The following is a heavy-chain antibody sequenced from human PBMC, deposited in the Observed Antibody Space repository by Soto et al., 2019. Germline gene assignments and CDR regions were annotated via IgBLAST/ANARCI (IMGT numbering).Heavy chain of an antibody. J-gene: IGHJ6*03. D-gene: IGHD2-15*01. Sequence: QVQLQESGPGLVKPSETLSLTCTVSGVSISSSYWSWIRQPPGKGLEWIGYIYNSGSSNYNPSLKSRVTISVDTSKHEVTRGVSSVTAEDTAVYYCARERAFCSGTSCYSPPDYYYYMDVWGKGTTVTVS. V-gene: IGHV4-59*01. CDR2: IYNSGSS. CDR1: GVSISSSY. CDR3: ARERAFCSGTSCYSPPDYYYYMDV.